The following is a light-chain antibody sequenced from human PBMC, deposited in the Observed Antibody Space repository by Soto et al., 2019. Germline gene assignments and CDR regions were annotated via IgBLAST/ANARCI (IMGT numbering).Light chain of an antibody. V-gene: IGLV2-8*01. CDR2: EVN. J-gene: IGLJ1*01. CDR1: RIDVGGYND. CDR3: SSYAGSSNV. Sequence: ARAQPHSASGSHGKSVGNSCTETRIDVGGYNDVSWYQQHPGKVPKLIIYEVNQRPSGVPDRFSGSKSGNTASLTVSGLQAEDEADYYCSSYAGSSNVFGTGTKLTVL.